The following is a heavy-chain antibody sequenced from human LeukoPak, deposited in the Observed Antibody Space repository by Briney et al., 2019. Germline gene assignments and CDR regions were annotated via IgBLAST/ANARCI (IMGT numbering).Heavy chain of an antibody. J-gene: IGHJ4*02. CDR3: ARGRGWLRPFHFDY. CDR2: INHSGST. Sequence: SETLSLTCAVYGGSFSGYYWSWVRQPPGKGLEWIGEINHSGSTNYNPSLKSRVTISVDTSKNQFSLKLSSVTAADTAVYYCARGRGWLRPFHFDYWGQGTLVTVSS. D-gene: IGHD5-12*01. V-gene: IGHV4-34*01. CDR1: GGSFSGYY.